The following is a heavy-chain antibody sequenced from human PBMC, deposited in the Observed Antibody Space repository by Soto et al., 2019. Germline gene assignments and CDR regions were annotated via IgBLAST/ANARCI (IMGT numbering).Heavy chain of an antibody. CDR3: ARGRRLHVVFDI. Sequence: PSETLSLTCAVYGGSFSGYYWSWIRQPPGKGLEWIGEINHSGSTNYNPSLKSRVTISVDTSKNQFSLKLSSVTAADTAVYYCARGRRLHVVFDIWGQGTMVTVSS. CDR1: GGSFSGYY. D-gene: IGHD2-15*01. V-gene: IGHV4-34*01. CDR2: INHSGST. J-gene: IGHJ3*02.